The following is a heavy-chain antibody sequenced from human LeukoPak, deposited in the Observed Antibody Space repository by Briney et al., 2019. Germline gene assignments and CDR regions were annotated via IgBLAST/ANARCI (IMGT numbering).Heavy chain of an antibody. J-gene: IGHJ4*02. D-gene: IGHD3-9*01. CDR3: TTEGPPVHYTGYYDY. CDR2: IYYSGTT. V-gene: IGHV4-59*01. Sequence: SETLSLTCTVSGGSISGYYWSWIRQPPGKGLEWIGYIYYSGTTNYNPSLKSRVTISVDTSKNQVSLKLTSVTAADSAVYYCTTEGPPVHYTGYYDYWGQGTLVTVSS. CDR1: GGSISGYY.